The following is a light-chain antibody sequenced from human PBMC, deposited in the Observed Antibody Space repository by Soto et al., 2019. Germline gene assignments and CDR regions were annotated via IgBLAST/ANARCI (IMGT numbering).Light chain of an antibody. CDR3: QQSYSTPPWT. CDR2: DAS. J-gene: IGKJ1*01. CDR1: QSISSW. Sequence: DIQMTQSPSTLSASVGDRVTITCRASQSISSWLAWYQQKPGKAPKLLIYDASSLESGVPSRFRGSGSGTDFTLTISGLQPEDFATYYCQQSYSTPPWTFGQGTKVDIK. V-gene: IGKV1-39*01.